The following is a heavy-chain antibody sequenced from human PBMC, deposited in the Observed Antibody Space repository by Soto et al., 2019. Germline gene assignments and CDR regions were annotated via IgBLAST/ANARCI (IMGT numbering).Heavy chain of an antibody. CDR3: ARLSMDCSGGSCYDYFDY. D-gene: IGHD2-15*01. CDR2: IYYSGST. CDR1: GGSISSYY. V-gene: IGHV4-59*04. Sequence: SETLSLTCTVSGGSISSYYWSWIRQPPGKGLEWIGYIYYSGSTYYNPSLKSRVTISVDTSKNQFSLKLSSVTAADTAVYYCARLSMDCSGGSCYDYFDYWGQGTLVTVSS. J-gene: IGHJ4*02.